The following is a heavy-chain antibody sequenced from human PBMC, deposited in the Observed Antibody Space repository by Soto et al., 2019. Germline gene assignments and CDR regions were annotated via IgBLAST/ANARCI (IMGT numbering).Heavy chain of an antibody. CDR3: ARDRAVADFDY. V-gene: IGHV3-23*01. CDR2: ISGSAGST. Sequence: GGSLRLSCAASGFTFSNYAMTWVRQAPGKGLEWVSTISGSAGSTYYADSVKGRFTISRDNSQNTLYLQMNSLRAEDTAVYYCARDRAVADFDYWGQGTLVTVSS. CDR1: GFTFSNYA. D-gene: IGHD6-19*01. J-gene: IGHJ4*02.